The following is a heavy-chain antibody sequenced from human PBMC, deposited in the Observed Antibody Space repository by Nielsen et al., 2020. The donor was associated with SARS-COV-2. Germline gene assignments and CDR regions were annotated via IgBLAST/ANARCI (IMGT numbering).Heavy chain of an antibody. D-gene: IGHD4-17*01. CDR2: ISYDGSNK. Sequence: GGSLRLSCAASGFTFSSYAMHWVRQAPGKGLEWVAVISYDGSNKYYADSVKGRFTISRDNSKNTLYLQMNSLRAEDTAVYYCARDAYGDLIYGMDVWGRGTTVTVSS. CDR3: ARDAYGDLIYGMDV. J-gene: IGHJ6*02. CDR1: GFTFSSYA. V-gene: IGHV3-30*04.